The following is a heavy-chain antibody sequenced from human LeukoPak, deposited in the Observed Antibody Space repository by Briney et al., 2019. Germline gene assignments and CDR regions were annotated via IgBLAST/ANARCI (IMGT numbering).Heavy chain of an antibody. CDR1: GYTFTDYY. J-gene: IGHJ4*02. V-gene: IGHV1-2*02. CDR3: AREKRPVDSRAFDY. D-gene: IGHD5-12*01. Sequence: ASVKVSCKASGYTFTDYYVYWVRQAPGQGLEWMAWINPNSGSTNFAEKFLGGVTMTRDTSISTAYMELSRLRSDDTAVYYCAREKRPVDSRAFDYWGQGTLVTVSS. CDR2: INPNSGST.